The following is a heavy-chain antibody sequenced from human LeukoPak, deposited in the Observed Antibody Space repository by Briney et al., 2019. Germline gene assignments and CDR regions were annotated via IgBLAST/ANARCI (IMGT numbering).Heavy chain of an antibody. CDR3: ARDPYSGSYGPYYYYYMDV. D-gene: IGHD1-26*01. CDR1: GFTFSSYK. J-gene: IGHJ6*03. V-gene: IGHV3-21*06. Sequence: PGRSLRLSCAASGFTFSSYKMNWVRQAPGKGPEWVSSITSSSSYIYYADSVKGRFTISRDNAKNSLYLQMDSLRVEDTAVYYCARDPYSGSYGPYYYYYMDVWGKGTTVTISS. CDR2: ITSSSSYI.